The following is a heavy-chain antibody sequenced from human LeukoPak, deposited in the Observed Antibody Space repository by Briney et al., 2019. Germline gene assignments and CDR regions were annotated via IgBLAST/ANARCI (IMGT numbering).Heavy chain of an antibody. D-gene: IGHD2-2*01. CDR3: ARDRLPYCSSTSCIYFDY. CDR2: ISAYNGNT. Sequence: GASVKVSCKASGYTFTSYGISWVRQAPGQGLEWMEWISAYNGNTNYAQKLQGRVTMTTDTSASTAYMELRSLRSDDTAVYYCARDRLPYCSSTSCIYFDYWGQGTLVTVSS. V-gene: IGHV1-18*04. J-gene: IGHJ4*02. CDR1: GYTFTSYG.